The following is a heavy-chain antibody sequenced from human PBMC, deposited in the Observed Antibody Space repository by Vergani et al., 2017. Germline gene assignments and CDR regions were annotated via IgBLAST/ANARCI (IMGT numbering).Heavy chain of an antibody. CDR2: IIPILGIA. J-gene: IGHJ4*02. Sequence: QVKLVQSGAEVKKAGSSVKVSCKDSGGTFRSYTSRWVRQDPGQGLEWMGRIIPILGIAKYAQKFQGRVTITADKSTSTAYMELSSLRSEDTAVYYCARAENFDYWGQGTLVTVSS. V-gene: IGHV1-69*02. CDR1: GGTFRSYT. D-gene: IGHD1-14*01. CDR3: ARAENFDY.